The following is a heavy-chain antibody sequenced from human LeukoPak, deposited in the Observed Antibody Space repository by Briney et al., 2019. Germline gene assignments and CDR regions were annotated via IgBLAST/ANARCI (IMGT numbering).Heavy chain of an antibody. CDR2: ISPNGDGT. CDR3: VTERLSYGFDV. Sequence: ASVKVSCKASGYTFTGYYMHWMRQVPGQGLEYMGWISPNGDGTKSAQKFQGRVTMTRDTSITTAFMEVSGLKPDDTAVYYCVTERLSYGFDVWGQGTVVTVSS. D-gene: IGHD2-8*01. V-gene: IGHV1-2*02. J-gene: IGHJ3*01. CDR1: GYTFTGYY.